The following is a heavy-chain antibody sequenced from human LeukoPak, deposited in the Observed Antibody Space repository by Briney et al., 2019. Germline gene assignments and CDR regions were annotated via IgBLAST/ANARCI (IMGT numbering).Heavy chain of an antibody. J-gene: IGHJ5*02. Sequence: GGSLRLSCAASGFTFSRYWMSWVRQAPGKGLEWVASINQDESMRFYVDSVKGRFTISRDNAKGSLYLQLSSLRAEDTALYYCARVVSWGWFDPWGQGTLVTVSS. D-gene: IGHD5/OR15-5a*01. V-gene: IGHV3-7*01. CDR2: INQDESMR. CDR1: GFTFSRYW. CDR3: ARVVSWGWFDP.